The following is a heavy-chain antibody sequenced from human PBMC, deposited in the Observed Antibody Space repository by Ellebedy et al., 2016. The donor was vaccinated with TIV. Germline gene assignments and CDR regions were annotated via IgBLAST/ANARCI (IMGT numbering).Heavy chain of an antibody. D-gene: IGHD3-9*01. CDR2: IDPSSGTT. CDR1: GYSFTDDY. Sequence: ASVKVSCKASGYSFTDDYIHWVRQAPGQRLEWMGWIDPSSGTTDYAQKFQGRVTMTRDTSISTAYMELRRLRSDDTAVYYWAREDFDILTAYSDAFNMWGQGIMVTVSS. V-gene: IGHV1-2*02. CDR3: AREDFDILTAYSDAFNM. J-gene: IGHJ3*02.